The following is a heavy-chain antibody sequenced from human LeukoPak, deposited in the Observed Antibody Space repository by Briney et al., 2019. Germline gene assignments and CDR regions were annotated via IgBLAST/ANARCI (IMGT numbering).Heavy chain of an antibody. J-gene: IGHJ3*01. CDR2: IKSKTDGGTT. D-gene: IGHD3-22*01. CDR1: GFTFSNAW. V-gene: IGHV3-15*01. CDR3: TTYYYDSSGYTVSSR. Sequence: GSLRLSCAASGFTFSNAWMSWVRQAPGKGLEWVGRIKSKTDGGTTDYAAPVKGRFTISRDDSKNTLYLQMNSLKTEDTAVYYCTTYYYDSSGYTVSSRWGQGTMVTVSS.